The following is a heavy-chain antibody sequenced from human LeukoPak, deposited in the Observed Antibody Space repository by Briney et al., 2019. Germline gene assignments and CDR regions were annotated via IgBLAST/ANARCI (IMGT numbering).Heavy chain of an antibody. CDR1: GGSISSYY. J-gene: IGHJ6*02. CDR2: FYYSGST. D-gene: IGHD4-17*01. CDR3: ARDSTVSYYGMDV. Sequence: PSETLSLTCTVSGGSISSYYWSWIRQPPGKGLEWIGYFYYSGSTNYNPSLKSRVTISVDTSKNQFSLKLSSVTAADTAVYYCARDSTVSYYGMDVWGQGTTVTVSS. V-gene: IGHV4-59*01.